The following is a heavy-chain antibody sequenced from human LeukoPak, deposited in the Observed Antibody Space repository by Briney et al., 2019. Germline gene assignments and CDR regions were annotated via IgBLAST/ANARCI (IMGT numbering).Heavy chain of an antibody. CDR2: INTKSSGT. CDR1: GYTFTAYF. V-gene: IGHV1-2*02. Sequence: ASVRVSCKASGYTFTAYFLHWVRQAPGQGLEWMGWINTKSSGTKYAPRFQGRLTMTRDTSMNTAYVEVTGLTYDDTAVYFCVRDRRNGDEGFGDHWGQGTLVAVSS. D-gene: IGHD3-10*01. CDR3: VRDRRNGDEGFGDH. J-gene: IGHJ4*02.